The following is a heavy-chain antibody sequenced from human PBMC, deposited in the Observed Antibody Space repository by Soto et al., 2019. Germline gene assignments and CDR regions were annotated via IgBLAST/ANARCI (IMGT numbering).Heavy chain of an antibody. Sequence: QVQLVESGGGVVQPGRSLRLSCSVSGFTVSSKGMHWVRQAPGKGLEWVAVISRDGRTKFYADSVEGRFTISKDSSRNRLFLEMQSLRSEDTAVYYCTGEVASGYWGQGTLVTVSS. J-gene: IGHJ4*02. CDR2: ISRDGRTK. V-gene: IGHV3-30*03. D-gene: IGHD2-8*02. CDR3: TGEVASGY. CDR1: GFTVSSKG.